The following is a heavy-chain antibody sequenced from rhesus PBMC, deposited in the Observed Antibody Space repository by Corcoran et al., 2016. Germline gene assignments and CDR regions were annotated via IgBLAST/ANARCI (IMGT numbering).Heavy chain of an antibody. D-gene: IGHD4-4*01. J-gene: IGHJ4*01. V-gene: IGHV4-127*01. CDR2: IGGSSGST. CDR3: ARWLVAPAMGDY. CDR1: GYSISSGYG. Sequence: QVQLQESGPGLVKPSETLSLTCAVSGYSISSGYGWSWIRQPPWKGLELIVYIGGSSGSTNSNPALKSLGTISKDTSKNQFSLKLSAVTAADTDVYYCARWLVAPAMGDYWGQGVLVTVSS.